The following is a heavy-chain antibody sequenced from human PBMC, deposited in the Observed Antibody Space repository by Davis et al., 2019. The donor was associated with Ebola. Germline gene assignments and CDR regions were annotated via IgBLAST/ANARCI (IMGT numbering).Heavy chain of an antibody. J-gene: IGHJ6*02. V-gene: IGHV4-61*01. D-gene: IGHD6-19*01. Sequence: MPSETLSLTCTVSGGSVSSGSYFWSWIRQPPGKGLEWIGNIHYLGNTNYNPSLKSRVTMSVDMSKNQFSLKLSSGTAADTAVYYCARNSIAVAGTAYYYYYYGMDVWGQGTTVTVSS. CDR2: IHYLGNT. CDR1: GGSVSSGSYF. CDR3: ARNSIAVAGTAYYYYYYGMDV.